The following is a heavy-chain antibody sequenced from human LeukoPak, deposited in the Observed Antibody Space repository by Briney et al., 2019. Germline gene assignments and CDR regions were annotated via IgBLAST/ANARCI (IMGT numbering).Heavy chain of an antibody. CDR1: GFTFDDYA. J-gene: IGHJ4*02. CDR2: ISWNSGSI. D-gene: IGHD3-22*01. CDR3: AKSGYYDSSGYYD. V-gene: IGHV3-9*01. Sequence: PGGSLRLSCAASGFTFDDYAMHWVRQAPGKGLEWVSGISWNSGSIGYADSVKGRLTISRDNAKNSLYLQMNSLRAEDTALYYCAKSGYYDSSGYYDWGQGTLVTVSS.